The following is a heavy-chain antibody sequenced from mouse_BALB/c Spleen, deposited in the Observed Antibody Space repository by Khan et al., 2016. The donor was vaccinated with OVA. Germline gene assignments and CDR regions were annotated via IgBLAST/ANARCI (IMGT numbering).Heavy chain of an antibody. Sequence: EVELVESGGDLVKPGGSLKLSCAASGFTFSTYGMSWVRQTPDKRLEWVATVSTGGGYTYYPDSVKGRFTISRDNAKNPLYLQMSGLKSEDTAIFYCTRLAYYYDSEGFAYWGQGTLVTVSA. CDR2: VSTGGGYT. CDR1: GFTFSTYG. J-gene: IGHJ3*01. V-gene: IGHV5-6*01. D-gene: IGHD1-1*01. CDR3: TRLAYYYDSEGFAY.